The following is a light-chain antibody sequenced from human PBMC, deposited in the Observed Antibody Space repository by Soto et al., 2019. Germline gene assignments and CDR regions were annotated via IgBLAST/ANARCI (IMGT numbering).Light chain of an antibody. CDR2: NDY. V-gene: IGLV1-47*02. J-gene: IGLJ2*01. Sequence: QAVLTQPPSASGTPGQRVTISCSGSGSIIGSNHVYWYQQLPGTAPKLLIYNDYQRPSGVPDRFSGSKSGTSASLAISGLRSEDEADYYCVAWHDSLSVVFGGGTQLTGL. CDR3: VAWHDSLSVV. CDR1: GSIIGSNH.